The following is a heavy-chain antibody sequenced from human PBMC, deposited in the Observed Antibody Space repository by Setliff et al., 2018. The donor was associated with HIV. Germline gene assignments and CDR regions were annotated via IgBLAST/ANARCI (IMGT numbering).Heavy chain of an antibody. V-gene: IGHV3-66*02. CDR3: AKDVARRLAAIGRRGFFDS. CDR1: GVTVSKNY. Sequence: GGSLRLSCAASGVTVSKNYMSWVRQAPGKGLEWASVIYTGGATFYADSVKARFTISRDNSRNTLYLQMHSLTPEDTAVYYCAKDVARRLAAIGRRGFFDSWGQGTLVTVSS. D-gene: IGHD6-13*01. J-gene: IGHJ4*02. CDR2: IYTGGAT.